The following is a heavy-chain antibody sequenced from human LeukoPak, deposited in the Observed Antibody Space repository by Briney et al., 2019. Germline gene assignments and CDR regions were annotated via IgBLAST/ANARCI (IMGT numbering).Heavy chain of an antibody. Sequence: PSETLSLTCNVSGYSISSGYYWGWVRQPPGKGLEWIGSIYHSGIIYYNPSLKSRVTISVDTSKNQFSLKLTSVTAADTAVYYCASRKLGNDYWGQGTLVTVSS. J-gene: IGHJ4*02. CDR2: IYHSGII. CDR1: GYSISSGYY. V-gene: IGHV4-38-2*02. D-gene: IGHD7-27*01. CDR3: ASRKLGNDY.